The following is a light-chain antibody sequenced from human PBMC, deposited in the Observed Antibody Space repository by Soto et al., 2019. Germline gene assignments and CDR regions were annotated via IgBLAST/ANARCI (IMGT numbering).Light chain of an antibody. Sequence: EIVLTQSPDTLSLSPGERATLSCRASQSVSSSSLAWYQQKPGQAPRLLIYGVSRRATGIPDRFSGSGSGTDFTLTISRLEPEDFAVYYCQQYGRAFGQGTKVDIK. CDR3: QQYGRA. V-gene: IGKV3-20*01. J-gene: IGKJ1*01. CDR1: QSVSSSS. CDR2: GVS.